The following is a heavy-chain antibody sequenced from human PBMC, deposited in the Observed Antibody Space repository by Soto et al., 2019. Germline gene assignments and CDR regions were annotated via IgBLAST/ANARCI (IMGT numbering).Heavy chain of an antibody. Sequence: SETLCVTCTVSVGSISSGGYYWSWIRQHPGKGLEWIGYIYYSGSTYYNPSLKSRVTISVDTSKNQFSLKLSSVTAADTAVYYCARDRKYFDYWGQGTLVTVSS. J-gene: IGHJ4*02. CDR2: IYYSGST. CDR3: ARDRKYFDY. CDR1: VGSISSGGYY. V-gene: IGHV4-31*03.